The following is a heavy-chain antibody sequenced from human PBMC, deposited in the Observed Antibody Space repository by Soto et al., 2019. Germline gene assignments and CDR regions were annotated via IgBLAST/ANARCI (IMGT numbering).Heavy chain of an antibody. CDR2: IDPSDSYT. CDR1: GYSFTSYW. D-gene: IGHD6-6*01. Sequence: LGESLKISCKGSGYSFTSYWISWVRQMPGKGLEWMGRIDPSDSYTNYSPSFQGHVTISADKSISTAYLQWSSLKASDTAMYYCARELSIAALPYYYGMDVWGQGTTVTVSS. V-gene: IGHV5-10-1*01. J-gene: IGHJ6*02. CDR3: ARELSIAALPYYYGMDV.